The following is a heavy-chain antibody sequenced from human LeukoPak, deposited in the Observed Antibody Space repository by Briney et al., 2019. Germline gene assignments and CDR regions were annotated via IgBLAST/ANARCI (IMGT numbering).Heavy chain of an antibody. Sequence: SVKVSCKASGGTFSSYAISWVRQAPGQGLEWMGGIIPIFGTANYAQKFQGRVTITADKSTSTAYMELSSLRSEDAAVYYCARDQGVPAAMRACWFDPWGQGTLVTVSS. J-gene: IGHJ5*02. CDR2: IIPIFGTA. V-gene: IGHV1-69*06. D-gene: IGHD2-2*01. CDR3: ARDQGVPAAMRACWFDP. CDR1: GGTFSSYA.